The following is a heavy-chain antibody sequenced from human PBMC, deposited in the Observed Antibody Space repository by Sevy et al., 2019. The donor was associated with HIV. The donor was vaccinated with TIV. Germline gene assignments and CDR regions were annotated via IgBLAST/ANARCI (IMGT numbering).Heavy chain of an antibody. D-gene: IGHD3-3*01. V-gene: IGHV3-11*04. CDR2: ISSSGSTI. CDR1: GFTFSDYY. Sequence: GGSLRLSCAASGFTFSDYYMSWIRQAPGKGLEWVSYISSSGSTIYYADSVKGRFTIPRDNAKNSLYLQMNSLRAEDTAVYYCARSLNDRGGVTIFDILFDYWGQGTLVTVSS. J-gene: IGHJ4*02. CDR3: ARSLNDRGGVTIFDILFDY.